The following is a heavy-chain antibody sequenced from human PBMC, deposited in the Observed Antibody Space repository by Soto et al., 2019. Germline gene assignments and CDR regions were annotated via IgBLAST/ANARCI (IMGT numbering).Heavy chain of an antibody. Sequence: GGSLRLSCAASGFTFSSYAMHWVRQAPGKGLEWVAVISHDGSNKYYADSVKGRFTISRDNSKNTLYLQMNSLRAEDTAVYYCARGGFGGSGSYGYKNDWGQGTLVTVSS. J-gene: IGHJ4*02. CDR2: ISHDGSNK. CDR3: ARGGFGGSGSYGYKND. CDR1: GFTFSSYA. D-gene: IGHD1-26*01. V-gene: IGHV3-30-3*01.